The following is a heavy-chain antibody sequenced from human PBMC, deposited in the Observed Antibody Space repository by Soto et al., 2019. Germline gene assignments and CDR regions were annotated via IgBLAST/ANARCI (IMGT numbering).Heavy chain of an antibody. Sequence: GASVKVSCKASGYRFNAYYIHWVRQAPGQGLEWMGWINPNSGGTDYAQNLQGRVTMTRDTAINTVYMELSRLRSDDTAVYYCARVGSGNYWADHWGQGTLVTVSS. CDR1: GYRFNAYY. J-gene: IGHJ4*01. CDR2: INPNSGGT. V-gene: IGHV1-2*02. D-gene: IGHD1-26*01. CDR3: ARVGSGNYWADH.